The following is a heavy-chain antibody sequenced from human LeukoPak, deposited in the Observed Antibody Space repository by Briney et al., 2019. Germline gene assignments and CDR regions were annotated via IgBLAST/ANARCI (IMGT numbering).Heavy chain of an antibody. CDR2: ISSSGST. Sequence: SQTLSLTCTVSGDSISSGDYYWSWIRQPAGKGLEWIGRISSSGSTNYNPSLKSRVTISVDTSKNQFSLKLSSVTAADTAVYYCASRKLGNDYWGQGTLVIVSS. J-gene: IGHJ4*02. CDR3: ASRKLGNDY. D-gene: IGHD7-27*01. V-gene: IGHV4-61*02. CDR1: GDSISSGDYY.